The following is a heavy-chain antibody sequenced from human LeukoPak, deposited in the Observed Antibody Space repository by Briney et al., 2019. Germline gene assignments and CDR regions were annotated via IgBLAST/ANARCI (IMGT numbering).Heavy chain of an antibody. CDR3: ARGTGGSGYRYFDY. D-gene: IGHD3-22*01. CDR1: GGSISGYY. V-gene: IGHV4-59*01. J-gene: IGHJ4*02. Sequence: SETLSLTCTVSGGSISGYYWSWIRQPPGKGLEWIGYFSYSGSTNYNPSLKSRVTISVDTSKNQFSLKLSSVTAADTAVYYCARGTGGSGYRYFDYWGQGTLVTVSS. CDR2: FSYSGST.